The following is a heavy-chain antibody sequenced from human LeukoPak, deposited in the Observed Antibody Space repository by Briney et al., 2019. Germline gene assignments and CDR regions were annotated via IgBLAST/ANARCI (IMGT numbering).Heavy chain of an antibody. CDR1: GGSISSYY. D-gene: IGHD2-2*01. J-gene: IGHJ6*02. CDR3: ARDRVLQLLYKPPYYYYGMDV. Sequence: SETLSLTCTVSGGSISSYYWSWIRQPAGKGLEWIGRIYTSGSTNYNPSLKSRVTMSVDTSKNQFSLTLSSVTAADTAVYYCARDRVLQLLYKPPYYYYGMDVWGQGTTVTVSS. CDR2: IYTSGST. V-gene: IGHV4-4*07.